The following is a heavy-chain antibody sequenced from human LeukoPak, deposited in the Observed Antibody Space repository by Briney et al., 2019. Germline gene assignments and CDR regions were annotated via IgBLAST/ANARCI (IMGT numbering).Heavy chain of an antibody. Sequence: PGGSLRLSCAASGFTFDDYGMSWVRQAPGKGLEWVSGINWNGGSTGYADSVKGRFTISRDNAKNSLYLQMNSLRAEDTALYYCARGAYCSSTSCSSFDYWVQGSLVTVSS. J-gene: IGHJ4*02. CDR3: ARGAYCSSTSCSSFDY. D-gene: IGHD2-2*01. CDR1: GFTFDDYG. V-gene: IGHV3-20*04. CDR2: INWNGGST.